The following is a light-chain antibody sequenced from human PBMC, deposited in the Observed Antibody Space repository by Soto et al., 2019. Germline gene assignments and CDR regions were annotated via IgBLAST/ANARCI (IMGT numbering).Light chain of an antibody. CDR2: DNN. J-gene: IGLJ2*01. V-gene: IGLV1-51*01. CDR1: SSNIGNNY. CDR3: GTWDSSLSAVV. Sequence: QSVLTQPPSVSAAPGQRVTISCSGSSSNIGNNYVSWYQHLPGTAPKFLIYDNNKRPSGIPGRFSGSKSGTSAALGITALQTGDEADYYCGTWDSSLSAVVFGGGTKVTVL.